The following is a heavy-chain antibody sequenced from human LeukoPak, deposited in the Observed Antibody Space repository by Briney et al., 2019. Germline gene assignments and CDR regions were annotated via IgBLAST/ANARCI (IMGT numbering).Heavy chain of an antibody. Sequence: KPSETLSLTCTVSGGSISSYYWTWIRQPPGKGLEWIGYISDSGSTNYNPSLKSRVTISVDTSKKQFSLKLTSVTAADTAVYYCARPSNYYDSSGSFDYWGQGTQVTVSS. CDR2: ISDSGST. J-gene: IGHJ4*02. V-gene: IGHV4-59*08. D-gene: IGHD3-22*01. CDR1: GGSISSYY. CDR3: ARPSNYYDSSGSFDY.